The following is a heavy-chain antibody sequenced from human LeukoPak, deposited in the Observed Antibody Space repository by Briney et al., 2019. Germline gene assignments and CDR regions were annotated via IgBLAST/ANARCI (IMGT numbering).Heavy chain of an antibody. D-gene: IGHD4-23*01. CDR2: ISSSSSYI. Sequence: GGSLRLSCAASGFTFSSYSMNWVRQAPGKGLEWVSSISSSSSYIYYADSVKGRFSISRDNAKNTLYLQMNSLRVEDTAVYYCARGRPHGNDYWGQGTLITVSS. CDR1: GFTFSSYS. V-gene: IGHV3-21*01. CDR3: ARGRPHGNDY. J-gene: IGHJ4*02.